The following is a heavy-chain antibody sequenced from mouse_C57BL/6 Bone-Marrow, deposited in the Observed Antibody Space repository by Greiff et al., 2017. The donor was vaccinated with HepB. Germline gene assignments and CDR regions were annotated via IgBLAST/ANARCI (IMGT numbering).Heavy chain of an antibody. V-gene: IGHV14-4*01. CDR1: GFNIKDDY. CDR2: IDPENGDT. J-gene: IGHJ4*01. D-gene: IGHD2-2*01. CDR3: TTAAYGYEDY. Sequence: EVKLVESGAELVRPGASVKLSCTASGFNIKDDYMHWVKQRPEQGLEWIGWIDPENGDTEYASKFQGKATITADTSSNTAYLQLSSLTSEDTAVYYCTTAAYGYEDYWGQGTSVTVSS.